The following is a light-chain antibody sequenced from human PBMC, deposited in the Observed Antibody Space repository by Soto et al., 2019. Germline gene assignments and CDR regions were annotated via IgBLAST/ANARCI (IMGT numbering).Light chain of an antibody. CDR3: CSYAGTSTYV. J-gene: IGLJ1*01. Sequence: QSTLTQPASVSGSPGQSITISCTGTSSDVGSYNLVSWYQQHPGKAPKLMIYEDSKRPSGLSNRFSGSKSGNTASLTISGLQAEDEADYYCCSYAGTSTYVFGTGTKLTVL. V-gene: IGLV2-23*01. CDR2: EDS. CDR1: SSDVGSYNL.